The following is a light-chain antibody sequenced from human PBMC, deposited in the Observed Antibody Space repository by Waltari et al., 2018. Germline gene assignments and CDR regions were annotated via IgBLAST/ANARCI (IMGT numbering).Light chain of an antibody. CDR2: EVT. CDR1: SNDVGNYNL. V-gene: IGLV2-23*02. CDR3: CSYAGSTTSLV. Sequence: QSALTQPASVSGSPGQSITISCTGTSNDVGNYNLVSWYQQHPGKAPKLMIYEVTKRPAGVANRSSGSTSGNTASLTISGLQADDEADYHCCSYAGSTTSLVFGGGTKLTVL. J-gene: IGLJ2*01.